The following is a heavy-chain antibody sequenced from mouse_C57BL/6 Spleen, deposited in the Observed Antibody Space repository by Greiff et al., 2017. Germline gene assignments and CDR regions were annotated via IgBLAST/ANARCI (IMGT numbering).Heavy chain of an antibody. CDR1: GYSFTDYN. Sequence: QLQESGPELVKPGASVKISCKASGYSFTDYNMNWVKQSNGKSLEWIGVINPNYGNTSYNQKFKGKATLTVDQSSSTAYLQLNRLTSEDSAVYYCGREEAYSNWFAYWGQGTLVTVSA. D-gene: IGHD2-5*01. CDR2: INPNYGNT. CDR3: GREEAYSNWFAY. V-gene: IGHV1-39*01. J-gene: IGHJ3*01.